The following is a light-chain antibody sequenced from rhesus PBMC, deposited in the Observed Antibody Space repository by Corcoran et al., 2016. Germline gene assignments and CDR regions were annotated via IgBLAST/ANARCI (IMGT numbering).Light chain of an antibody. CDR3: QHHNSYPFT. J-gene: IGKJ3*01. Sequence: DIQMTQSPSSLSASVGDRVTITCRASQGISSYLAWYQQKPGKAPKLLIAAASTLQRGVPSRLSGSGSGTDFTLTISSLQPEDFATYYCQHHNSYPFTFGPGTKLDIK. CDR2: AAS. CDR1: QGISSY. V-gene: IGKV1-25*01.